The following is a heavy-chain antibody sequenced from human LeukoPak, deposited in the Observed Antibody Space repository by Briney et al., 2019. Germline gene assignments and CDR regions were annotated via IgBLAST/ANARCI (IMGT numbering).Heavy chain of an antibody. Sequence: RRSLRLSCAASGFTFSSYGMHWVRQAPGKGLEWVAVISYDGSNKYYADSVKGRFTISRDNSKNTLYLQMNSLRAEDTAVYYCAKTGSIAVSLGYWGQGTLVTVSS. CDR1: GFTFSSYG. D-gene: IGHD6-19*01. CDR3: AKTGSIAVSLGY. J-gene: IGHJ4*02. CDR2: ISYDGSNK. V-gene: IGHV3-30*18.